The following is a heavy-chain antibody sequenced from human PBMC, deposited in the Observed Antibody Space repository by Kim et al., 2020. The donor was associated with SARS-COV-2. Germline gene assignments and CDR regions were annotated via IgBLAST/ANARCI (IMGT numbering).Heavy chain of an antibody. CDR1: GFTFSSNR. D-gene: IGHD1-26*01. CDR3: ARRAYSGSYYYFDD. J-gene: IGHJ4*02. CDR2: ISSDGSST. Sequence: GGSLRLSCAASGFTFSSNRMHWVRQVPGKGLVWVSRISSDGSSTSYADSVKGRFTISRDNAKNTLYLQMNSLRAEDTAVYYCARRAYSGSYYYFDDWGQGTLVTVSS. V-gene: IGHV3-74*01.